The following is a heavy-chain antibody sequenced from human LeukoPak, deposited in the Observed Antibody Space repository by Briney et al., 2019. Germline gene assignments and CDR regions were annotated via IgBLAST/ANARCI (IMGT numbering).Heavy chain of an antibody. Sequence: GGSLRLSCAASGFTFSGSAMHWVRQASGEGLEWVGRIRSKANIYATAYAASVKGRFTISRDDSKNTAYLQMNSLRTEDTAVYYCTRHVPNNGYANFDYWGQGTLVTVSS. CDR1: GFTFSGSA. J-gene: IGHJ4*02. CDR3: TRHVPNNGYANFDY. CDR2: IRSKANIYAT. D-gene: IGHD5-12*01. V-gene: IGHV3-73*01.